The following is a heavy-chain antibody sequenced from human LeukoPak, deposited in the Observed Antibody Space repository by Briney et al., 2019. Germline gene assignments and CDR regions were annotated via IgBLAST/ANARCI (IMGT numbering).Heavy chain of an antibody. D-gene: IGHD2-8*01. CDR3: ARGTVLMHYATFDS. V-gene: IGHV4-34*12. CDR2: IIHSGRT. CDR1: GGSFSGYY. Sequence: PSETLSLTCAVPGGSFSGYYWTWIRQSPGKGLEWIGEIIHSGRTNYSPSLESRVTLSVDTPNNQFSLKLNSVTAADTAVYYCARGTVLMHYATFDSWGQGTLVTVSS. J-gene: IGHJ4*02.